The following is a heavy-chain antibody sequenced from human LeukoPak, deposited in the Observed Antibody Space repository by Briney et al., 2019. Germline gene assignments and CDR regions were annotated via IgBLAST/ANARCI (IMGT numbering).Heavy chain of an antibody. J-gene: IGHJ4*02. Sequence: SGGSLRLSCAASGFTFSSYSMNWVRQAPGKGLEWVSSISSSSSYIYYADSVKGRFTISRDNGKNSLYLQMNSLRAEDTAVYYCARDSGWWRFDFWGQGTLVTVSS. CDR1: GFTFSSYS. CDR2: ISSSSSYI. V-gene: IGHV3-21*04. D-gene: IGHD6-13*01. CDR3: ARDSGWWRFDF.